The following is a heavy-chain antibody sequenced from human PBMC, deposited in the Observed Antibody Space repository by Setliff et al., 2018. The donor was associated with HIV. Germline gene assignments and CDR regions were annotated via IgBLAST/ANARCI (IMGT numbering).Heavy chain of an antibody. Sequence: PGGSLRLSCAASGFTLSSYSMNWVRQTPGKGLEWASYISSSSSTIYYADSVRGRFSISRDNAKNSLFLQMNSLRAEDTAVYYCARDRSYYDPTAYYYWSYAMDAWGQGTTVTVSS. V-gene: IGHV3-48*01. J-gene: IGHJ6*02. D-gene: IGHD3-10*01. CDR3: ARDRSYYDPTAYYYWSYAMDA. CDR1: GFTLSSYS. CDR2: ISSSSSTI.